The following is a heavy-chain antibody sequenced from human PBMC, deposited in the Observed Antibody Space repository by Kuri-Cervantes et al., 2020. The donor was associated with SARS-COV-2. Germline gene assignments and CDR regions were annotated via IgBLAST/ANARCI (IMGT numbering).Heavy chain of an antibody. CDR1: GGSFSGYY. CDR3: ARGGFLTGYRGTRGAFDI. D-gene: IGHD3-9*01. V-gene: IGHV4-34*01. Sequence: GSLRLSCAVYGGSFSGYYWSWFRQPPGKGLEWIGEINHSGSTNYNPSLKSRVTISVDTSKNQFSLKLSSVTAADTAVYYCARGGFLTGYRGTRGAFDIWGQGTMVTVSS. J-gene: IGHJ3*02. CDR2: INHSGST.